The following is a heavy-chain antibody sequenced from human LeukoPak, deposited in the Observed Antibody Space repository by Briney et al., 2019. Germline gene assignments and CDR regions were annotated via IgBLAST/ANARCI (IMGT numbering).Heavy chain of an antibody. D-gene: IGHD6-19*01. J-gene: IGHJ4*02. CDR3: VRHSSDWSFDY. CDR1: GGSFSSYY. Sequence: SETLSLTCAVYGGSFSSYYWSWIRQPPGKGLEWIAYISNSGSTYYNPSLKSRVTMSADTSKNQFSLKLSSVTAADTAVFYCVRHSSDWSFDYWGQGTLVTVSS. V-gene: IGHV4-59*08. CDR2: ISNSGST.